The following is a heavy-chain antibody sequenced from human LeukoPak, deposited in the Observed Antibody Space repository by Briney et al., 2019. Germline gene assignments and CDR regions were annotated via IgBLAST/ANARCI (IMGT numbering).Heavy chain of an antibody. D-gene: IGHD3/OR15-3a*01. V-gene: IGHV4-4*07. Sequence: SETLSLTCTVSGGSITSYYWSWIRQSAGKGLEWIGRIYITGSTTYNPSLKSRVTMSLDTSKNQFSLKLSSVTAADTAVYYCARQEIGLRSFDPWGQGTLVTVSS. J-gene: IGHJ5*02. CDR2: IYITGST. CDR1: GGSITSYY. CDR3: ARQEIGLRSFDP.